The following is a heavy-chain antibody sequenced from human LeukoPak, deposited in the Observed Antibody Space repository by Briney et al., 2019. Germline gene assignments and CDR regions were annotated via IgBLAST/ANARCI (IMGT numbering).Heavy chain of an antibody. CDR3: AKGLKKTYYDFWSGYYCT. Sequence: PGGSLRLSCAASGFTFSSYAMSWVRQAPGKGLERVSAISGSGGSTYYADSVKGRFTISRDNSKNTLYLQMNSLRAEDTAVYYCAKGLKKTYYDFWSGYYCTWGQGTLVTVSP. J-gene: IGHJ4*02. V-gene: IGHV3-23*01. CDR1: GFTFSSYA. D-gene: IGHD3-3*01. CDR2: ISGSGGST.